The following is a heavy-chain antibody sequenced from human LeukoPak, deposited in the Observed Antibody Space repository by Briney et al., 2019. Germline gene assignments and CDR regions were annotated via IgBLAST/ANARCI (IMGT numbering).Heavy chain of an antibody. CDR3: ARESDYGNNWFDP. Sequence: ASVKVSCKASGYSFSSYYMHWVRQAPGQGLEWMGIINSSGDSTTYAQKFQGRVTMTRDTSTRTVYVELSSLRSDDTAVYYCARESDYGNNWFDPWGQGTLVTVSS. CDR2: INSSGDST. J-gene: IGHJ5*02. CDR1: GYSFSSYY. D-gene: IGHD4-17*01. V-gene: IGHV1-46*01.